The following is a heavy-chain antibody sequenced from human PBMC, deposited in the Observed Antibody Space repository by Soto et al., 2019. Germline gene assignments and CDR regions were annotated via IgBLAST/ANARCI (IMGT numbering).Heavy chain of an antibody. V-gene: IGHV4-59*08. CDR1: GGSISSYY. D-gene: IGHD3-9*01. J-gene: IGHJ3*02. CDR2: IYYSGST. CDR3: ARLTYYDILTGFPDAFDI. Sequence: SETLSLTCTASGGSISSYYWSWIRQPPGKGLEWIGYIYYSGSTNYNPSLKSRVTISVDTSKNQFSLKLSSVTAADTAVYYCARLTYYDILTGFPDAFDIWGQGTMVTVSS.